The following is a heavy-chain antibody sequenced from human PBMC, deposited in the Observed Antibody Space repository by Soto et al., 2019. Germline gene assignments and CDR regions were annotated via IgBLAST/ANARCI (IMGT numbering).Heavy chain of an antibody. CDR1: GASISGGDYY. CDR3: ARATYDSSTYYLAY. CDR2: IYYTGNT. D-gene: IGHD3-22*01. Sequence: QVQLQESGPGLVKPSQTLSLTCTVSGASISGGDYYWTWIRQPPGKGLEWIGSIYYTGNTYSNPTLESRPSISVDPSNDQCALRLTSVTAPDTAMYYCARATYDSSTYYLAYWGQGTLVTVSS. V-gene: IGHV4-30-4*01. J-gene: IGHJ4*02.